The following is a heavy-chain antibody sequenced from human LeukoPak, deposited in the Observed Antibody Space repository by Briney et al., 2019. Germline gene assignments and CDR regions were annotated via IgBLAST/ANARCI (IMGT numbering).Heavy chain of an antibody. D-gene: IGHD6-13*01. Sequence: HTGGSLRLSCTASGFTFSSYAMAWVRLAPGKGLEWVSSISGNSDSTSYADSLKGRFTISRDNSKNTLYLQMNSLRAEDTAVYYCAKDRGVSVDGMDVWGQGTTVTVSS. CDR3: AKDRGVSVDGMDV. V-gene: IGHV3-23*01. CDR2: ISGNSDST. CDR1: GFTFSSYA. J-gene: IGHJ6*02.